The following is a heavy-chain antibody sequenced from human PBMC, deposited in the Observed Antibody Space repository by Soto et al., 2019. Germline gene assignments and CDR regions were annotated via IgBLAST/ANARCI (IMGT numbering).Heavy chain of an antibody. V-gene: IGHV1-3*01. CDR2: INAGNGNT. CDR3: ARDGHGVVFGPSYHYYYMDV. CDR1: GYTFTSYA. D-gene: IGHD3-3*01. J-gene: IGHJ6*03. Sequence: GASVKVSCKASGYTFTSYAMHWVRQAPGQRLERMGWINAGNGNTKYSQKFQGRVTITRDTSASTAYMELSSLRSEDTAVYYCARDGHGVVFGPSYHYYYMDVWGKGTTVTVSS.